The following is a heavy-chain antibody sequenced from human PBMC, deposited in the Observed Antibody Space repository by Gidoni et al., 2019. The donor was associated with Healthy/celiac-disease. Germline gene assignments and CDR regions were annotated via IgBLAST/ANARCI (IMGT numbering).Heavy chain of an antibody. CDR3: ARVLATYYYDSSGSSDAFDI. CDR2: IYYSGST. D-gene: IGHD3-22*01. V-gene: IGHV4-59*01. J-gene: IGHJ3*02. CDR1: GRSISSYY. Sequence: QVQLQESGPGLVKPSETPSPTCTVSGRSISSYYWSWIRQPPGKGLEWIGYIYYSGSTNYIPSLRSRVTISVDTSKNQFSLKLSSVTAADTAGYCCARVLATYYYDSSGSSDAFDIWGQGTMVTVSS.